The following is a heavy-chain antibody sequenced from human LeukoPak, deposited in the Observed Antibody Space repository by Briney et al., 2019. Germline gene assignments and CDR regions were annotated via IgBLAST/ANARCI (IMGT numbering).Heavy chain of an antibody. V-gene: IGHV3-33*01. CDR3: ARDRGGIAAAGTDPDDAFDI. CDR2: IWYDGSNK. Sequence: TGGSLRLSCAASGFTFSSYGMHWVRQAPGKGLEWVAVIWYDGSNKYYADSVKGRFTISRDNYKNTLYLQMNSPRAEDTAVYYCARDRGGIAAAGTDPDDAFDIWGQGTMVTVSS. J-gene: IGHJ3*02. D-gene: IGHD6-13*01. CDR1: GFTFSSYG.